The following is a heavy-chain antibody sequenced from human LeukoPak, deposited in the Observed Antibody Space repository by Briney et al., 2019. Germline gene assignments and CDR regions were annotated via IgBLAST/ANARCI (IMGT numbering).Heavy chain of an antibody. CDR1: GFTFEDYA. V-gene: IGHV3-9*01. CDR2: ISWDSSSM. CDR3: AKYGIEVAGKALPDW. J-gene: IGHJ4*02. D-gene: IGHD6-19*01. Sequence: GGSLRLSCEASGFTFEDYALHWVRQAPGKGLEWVSGISWDSSSMGYADSANGRFTISRDNAKNSLYLQMNSLRAEDTAVYYCAKYGIEVAGKALPDWWGQGTLVTVSS.